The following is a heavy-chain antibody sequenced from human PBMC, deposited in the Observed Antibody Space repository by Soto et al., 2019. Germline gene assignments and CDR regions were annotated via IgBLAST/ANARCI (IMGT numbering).Heavy chain of an antibody. J-gene: IGHJ4*02. V-gene: IGHV3-9*01. CDR2: ILWNSDTI. Sequence: DVQLVESGGGLVQPGRSLRLSCAASGFTFDDYAMHWVRQAPGKGLGWVSGILWNSDTIGYADSVKGRFTISRDNAKNSLYLQMNSLRAEDTALYYCARGWHSLDYWGQGTLVTVSS. CDR1: GFTFDDYA. CDR3: ARGWHSLDY.